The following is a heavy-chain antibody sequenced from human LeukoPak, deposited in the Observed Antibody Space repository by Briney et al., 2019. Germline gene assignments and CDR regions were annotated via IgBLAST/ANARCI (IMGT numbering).Heavy chain of an antibody. J-gene: IGHJ3*02. Sequence: GGTVKVSCKASGYTFTGYYMHWVRQAPGQGLEWMGWINPNSGGTNYAQKFQGRVTMTRDTSISTAYMELSRLRSDDTAVYYCARDYGSGWSDDAFDIWGQGTMVTVSS. D-gene: IGHD6-19*01. CDR2: INPNSGGT. CDR3: ARDYGSGWSDDAFDI. V-gene: IGHV1-2*02. CDR1: GYTFTGYY.